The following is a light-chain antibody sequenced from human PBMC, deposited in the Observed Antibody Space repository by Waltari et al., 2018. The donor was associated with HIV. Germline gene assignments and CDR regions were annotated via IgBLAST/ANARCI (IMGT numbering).Light chain of an antibody. CDR3: AAWDDILNGYV. CDR1: SSNIGTNT. V-gene: IGLV1-44*01. J-gene: IGLJ1*01. CDR2: SNN. Sequence: QSVLTQPPSASGTPGQRVTILCSGSSSNIGTNTVNWYQHLPGTAPKLLIYSNNQRPSGVPDRFSGSKSGTSASLAISGIQSEDEADYYCAAWDDILNGYVFATGTRVTVL.